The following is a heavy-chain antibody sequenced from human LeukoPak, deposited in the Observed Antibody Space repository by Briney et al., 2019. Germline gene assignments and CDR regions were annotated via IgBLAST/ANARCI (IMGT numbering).Heavy chain of an antibody. CDR2: ISYDGSNK. D-gene: IGHD6-13*01. V-gene: IGHV3-30*03. CDR1: GFTFDDYG. CDR3: ARARSSSWSGSYYFDY. J-gene: IGHJ4*02. Sequence: PGGSLRLSCAASGFTFDDYGMSWVRQAPGKGLEWVAVISYDGSNKYYADSVKGRFTISRDNSKNTLYLQMNSLRAEDTAVYYCARARSSSWSGSYYFDYWGQGTLVTVSS.